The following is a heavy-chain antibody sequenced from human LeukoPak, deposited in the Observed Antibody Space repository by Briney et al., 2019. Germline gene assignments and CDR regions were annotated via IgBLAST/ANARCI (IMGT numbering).Heavy chain of an antibody. CDR2: INEDGTEK. CDR3: ARGETMDV. J-gene: IGHJ6*03. Sequence: GGSLRLSCVALDFSFETYWMSWVRQAPGKGPQWVANINEDGTEKHYVGSVRGRFTISRDNAESSLRLQMNSLRPDDLGVYYCARGETMDVWGKGTMVTVSS. V-gene: IGHV3-7*01. CDR1: DFSFETYW. D-gene: IGHD5-24*01.